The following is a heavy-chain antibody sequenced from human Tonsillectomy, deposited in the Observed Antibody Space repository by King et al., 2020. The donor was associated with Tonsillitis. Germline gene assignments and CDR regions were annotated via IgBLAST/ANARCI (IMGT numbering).Heavy chain of an antibody. J-gene: IGHJ4*02. CDR3: ARDIENVWFNWSHGDH. CDR2: LNTDGSST. V-gene: IGHV3-74*01. D-gene: IGHD1-1*01. Sequence: VQLVQSGGGLVQPGGSLRLSCAASGFTFSPFWMYWVRQAPGKGLVWVARLNTDGSSTYYADSVKGRFTISRDNDKNTLFLQMNSLRGEDTAVYYCARDIENVWFNWSHGDHWGQGTRVIVSS. CDR1: GFTFSPFW.